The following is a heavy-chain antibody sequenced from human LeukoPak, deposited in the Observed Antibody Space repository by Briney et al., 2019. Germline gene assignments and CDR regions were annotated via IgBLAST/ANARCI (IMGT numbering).Heavy chain of an antibody. J-gene: IGHJ3*02. CDR1: GGSISSYY. D-gene: IGHD3-16*01. CDR2: IYTSGST. Sequence: SETLSLTCTVSGGSISSYYWSWIRQPARKGLEWIGRIYTSGSTNYNPSLKSRVTMSVDTSKNQFSLKLSSVTAADTAVYYCARDRYDYVWGSPPLGHDAFDIWGQGTMVTVSS. CDR3: ARDRYDYVWGSPPLGHDAFDI. V-gene: IGHV4-4*07.